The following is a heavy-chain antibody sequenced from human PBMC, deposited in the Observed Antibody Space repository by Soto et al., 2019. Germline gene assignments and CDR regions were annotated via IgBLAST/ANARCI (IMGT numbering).Heavy chain of an antibody. D-gene: IGHD3-3*01. CDR1: GYTFTSYD. CDR3: ARERKFDFWRKGLDV. CDR2: MDPNSGST. V-gene: IGHV1-8*01. Sequence: QAQLVQSGAEVKKPGASVKVSCKASGYTFTSYDINWVRQAPGQGLEWLGWMDPNSGSTGYAQNFQGRVTMTRNISINTAHMELSSMGSEDTAVYYCARERKFDFWRKGLDVWGQGTTGTVSS. J-gene: IGHJ6*02.